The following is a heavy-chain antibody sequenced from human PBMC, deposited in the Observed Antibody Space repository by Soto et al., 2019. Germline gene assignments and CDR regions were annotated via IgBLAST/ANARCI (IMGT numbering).Heavy chain of an antibody. V-gene: IGHV1-8*01. D-gene: IGHD4-17*01. J-gene: IGHJ5*02. CDR1: GYTFTSYD. CDR2: MNPNSGNT. Sequence: QVQLVQSGAEVKKPGASVKVSCKASGYTFTSYDINWVRQATGQGLEYLGWMNPNSGNTAYVQKFQGRVTMTWDTSITTAYMELSSLRSEETDVYFCARGIKYGAYSRWFDPWGQGKLVTVSS. CDR3: ARGIKYGAYSRWFDP.